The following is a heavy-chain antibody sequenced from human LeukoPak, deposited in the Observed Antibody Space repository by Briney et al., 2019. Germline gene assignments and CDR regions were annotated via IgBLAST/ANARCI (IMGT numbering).Heavy chain of an antibody. CDR1: GFTFSSYA. V-gene: IGHV3-23*01. CDR3: AKDLVVPAADTLGVDY. J-gene: IGHJ4*02. CDR2: ISGSGGST. D-gene: IGHD2-2*01. Sequence: GGSLRLSCAASGFTFSSYAMSWVRQAPGKELEWVSAISGSGGSTYYADSVKGRFTISRDNSKNTLYLQMNSLRAGDTAVYYCAKDLVVPAADTLGVDYWGQGTLVTVSS.